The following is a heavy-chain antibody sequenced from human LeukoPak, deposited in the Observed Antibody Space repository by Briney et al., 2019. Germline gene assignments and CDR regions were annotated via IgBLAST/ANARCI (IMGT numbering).Heavy chain of an antibody. J-gene: IGHJ6*03. D-gene: IGHD2-15*01. V-gene: IGHV1-69*13. CDR1: GGTFSSYA. CDR2: IIPIFGTA. CDR3: ARVAAVTYYYYYMDV. Sequence: VRVSCKASGGTFSSYAISWVRQAPGQGLEWMGGIIPIFGTANYAQKFQGRVTITADESTSTAYMELSSLRSEDTAVYYCARVAAVTYYYYYMDVWGKGTTVTVSS.